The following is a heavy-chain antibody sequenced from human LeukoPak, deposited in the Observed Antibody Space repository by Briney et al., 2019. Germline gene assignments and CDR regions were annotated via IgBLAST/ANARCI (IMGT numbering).Heavy chain of an antibody. CDR2: ISWNSGSI. D-gene: IGHD1-14*01. CDR3: AKDIRRYYYGMDV. Sequence: PGGSLRLSCAASGFTFDDYAMHWVRQAPGKGLEWVSGISWNSGSIGYADSVKGRFTISRDNAKNSLYLQMNSLRAEDTALYYCAKDIRRYYYGMDVWGQGTTVTVSS. V-gene: IGHV3-9*01. CDR1: GFTFDDYA. J-gene: IGHJ6*02.